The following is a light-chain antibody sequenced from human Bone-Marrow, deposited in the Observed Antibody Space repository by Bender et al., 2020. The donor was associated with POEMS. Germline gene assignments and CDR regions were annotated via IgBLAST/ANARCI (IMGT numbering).Light chain of an antibody. CDR1: ASDVGSYSL. V-gene: IGLV2-23*01. CDR3: CSYAGFWV. CDR2: EGS. Sequence: QSALTQPASVSGSPGQSITISCTGTASDVGSYSLVSWYQQHPGTSPKLMIYEGSKRPSGVSNRFSGSKSGNTASLTISGLRAEDEASYYCCSYAGFWVFGGGTKLTVL. J-gene: IGLJ3*02.